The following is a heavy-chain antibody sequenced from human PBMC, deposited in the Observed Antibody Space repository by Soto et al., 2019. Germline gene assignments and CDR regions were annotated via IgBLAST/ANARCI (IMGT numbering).Heavy chain of an antibody. V-gene: IGHV1-46*01. CDR2: INPSGGIT. Sequence: GASVKVSCKASGYTFTSYYMHWVRQAPGQGLEWMGIINPSGGITSYAQKFQGRVTMTRDTSTSTVYMELSSLRSEDTAVYYCAREYGGNSNYYYYYGMDVWGQGTTVTVSS. CDR1: GYTFTSYY. D-gene: IGHD2-21*02. CDR3: AREYGGNSNYYYYYGMDV. J-gene: IGHJ6*02.